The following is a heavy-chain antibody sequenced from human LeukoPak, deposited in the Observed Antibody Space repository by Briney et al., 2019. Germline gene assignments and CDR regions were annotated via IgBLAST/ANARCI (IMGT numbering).Heavy chain of an antibody. CDR2: INAGNGNT. CDR3: ARGGRNDILTGPYYYYYGMDV. CDR1: GYTFTSYY. J-gene: IGHJ6*02. Sequence: ASVKVSCKASGYTFTSYYMHWVRQAPGQRLEWMGWINAGNGNTKYSQKFQGRVTITRDTSASTAYMELSSLRSEDTAVYYCARGGRNDILTGPYYYYYGMDVWGQGTTVTVSS. V-gene: IGHV1-3*01. D-gene: IGHD3-9*01.